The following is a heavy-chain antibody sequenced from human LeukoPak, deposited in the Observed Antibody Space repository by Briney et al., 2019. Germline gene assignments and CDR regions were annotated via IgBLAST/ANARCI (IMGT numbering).Heavy chain of an antibody. J-gene: IGHJ4*02. D-gene: IGHD5-12*01. CDR1: GGSISSGGYY. CDR2: IYYSGST. Sequence: SETLSLTCTVSGGSISSGGYYWSWIRQHPGKGLEWIGYIYYSGSTYYNPSLKSRVTISVDTSKNQFSLKLSSVTAADTAVYSCARGHGSSGYDFWGQGTLVTVSS. V-gene: IGHV4-31*03. CDR3: ARGHGSSGYDF.